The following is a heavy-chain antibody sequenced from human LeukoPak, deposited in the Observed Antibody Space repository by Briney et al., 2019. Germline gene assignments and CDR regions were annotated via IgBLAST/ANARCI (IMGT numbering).Heavy chain of an antibody. CDR1: GFTLSSNY. CDR3: AKGGGFAKYYFDY. J-gene: IGHJ4*02. D-gene: IGHD3-16*01. CDR2: IYSGGST. V-gene: IGHV3-66*01. Sequence: GGSLRLSCAASGFTLSSNYVGWVRQAPGKGLEWVSHIYSGGSTYHVDAEKGRFTISRDTSENMVFLQMNSLRAEDTAVYYCAKGGGFAKYYFDYWGQGTLVTVSS.